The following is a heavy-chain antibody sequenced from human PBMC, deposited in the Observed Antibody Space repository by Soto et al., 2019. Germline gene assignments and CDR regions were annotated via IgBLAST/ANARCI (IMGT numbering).Heavy chain of an antibody. J-gene: IGHJ6*03. V-gene: IGHV1-8*01. CDR2: MNPNSGNT. CDR1: GYTFTSYD. CDR3: ARGGAYYDILTGYYSQPYYYYMDV. D-gene: IGHD3-9*01. Sequence: QVQLVQSGAEVKKPGASVKVSCKASGYTFTSYDINWVRQATEQGLEWMGWMNPNSGNTGYAQKFKGRVTMTRSTSISTAYMELSRLRSEDTAVYYCARGGAYYDILTGYYSQPYYYYMDVWGKGTTVTVSS.